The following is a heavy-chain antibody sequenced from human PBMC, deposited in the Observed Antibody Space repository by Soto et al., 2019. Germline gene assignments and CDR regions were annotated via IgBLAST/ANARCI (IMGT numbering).Heavy chain of an antibody. J-gene: IGHJ6*03. CDR1: GFTFSSYG. Sequence: VGSLRLSCAASGFTFSSYGMHWVRQAPGKGLEWVAVIWYDGSNKYYADSVKGRFTISRDNSKNTLYLQMNSLRAEDTAVYYCARDPPVDSSSPSDYYYYYMDVWGKGTTVTVSS. V-gene: IGHV3-33*01. CDR2: IWYDGSNK. D-gene: IGHD6-13*01. CDR3: ARDPPVDSSSPSDYYYYYMDV.